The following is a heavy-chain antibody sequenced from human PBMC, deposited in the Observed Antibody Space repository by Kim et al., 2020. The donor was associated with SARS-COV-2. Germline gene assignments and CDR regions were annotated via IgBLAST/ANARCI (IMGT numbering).Heavy chain of an antibody. Sequence: SETLSLTCAVYGGSFSGYYWSWIRQPPGKGLEWIGEINHSGSTNYNPSLKSRVTISVDTSKNQFSLKLSSVTAADTAVYYCARGPDILTGYSLYSSGWSTTYYFDYWGQGTLVTVSS. V-gene: IGHV4-34*01. CDR3: ARGPDILTGYSLYSSGWSTTYYFDY. CDR1: GGSFSGYY. D-gene: IGHD3-9*01. J-gene: IGHJ4*02. CDR2: INHSGST.